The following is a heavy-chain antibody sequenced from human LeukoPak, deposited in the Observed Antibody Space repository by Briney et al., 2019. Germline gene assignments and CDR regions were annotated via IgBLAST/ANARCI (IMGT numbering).Heavy chain of an antibody. V-gene: IGHV3-21*01. CDR2: ITSSSTYI. Sequence: GGSLRLSCAASGFTFSSYNMNWVRQAPGKGLEWVSSITSSSTYIYYADSVKGRFTISRDNSKNTLYLQMNSLRAEDTAVYYCARGGIAVAGPRYYFDYWGQGTLVTVSS. CDR3: ARGGIAVAGPRYYFDY. D-gene: IGHD6-19*01. J-gene: IGHJ4*02. CDR1: GFTFSSYN.